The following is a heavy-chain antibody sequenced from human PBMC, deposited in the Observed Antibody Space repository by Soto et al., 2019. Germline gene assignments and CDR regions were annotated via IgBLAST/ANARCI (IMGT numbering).Heavy chain of an antibody. CDR2: IYWDDDK. Sequence: QITLRESGPTLVKPTQTLTLTCTFSGFSLSTAGVGVGWIRQPPGKALEWLALIYWDDDKRYSPSLKSRITITNDTSKNPVVLTLTNMHPLDAATYCCALHLSAVGYFDSWGQGTLVSVSS. V-gene: IGHV2-5*02. D-gene: IGHD1-26*01. CDR3: ALHLSAVGYFDS. CDR1: GFSLSTAGVG. J-gene: IGHJ4*02.